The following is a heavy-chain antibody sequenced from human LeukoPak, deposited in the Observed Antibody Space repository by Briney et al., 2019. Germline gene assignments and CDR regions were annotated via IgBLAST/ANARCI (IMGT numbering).Heavy chain of an antibody. CDR2: ISSNEYDT. J-gene: IGHJ4*02. Sequence: PGGSLRLSCSASGFTFSAYFMHWVRQAPGKGLEYVSSISSNEYDTYYADSVKGRFTISRDNSKNTLFLQMSSLRAEDTAVYYCVKDLNGTWSFDYWGQGTLVTISS. CDR1: GFTFSAYF. V-gene: IGHV3-64D*06. CDR3: VKDLNGTWSFDY. D-gene: IGHD2-8*01.